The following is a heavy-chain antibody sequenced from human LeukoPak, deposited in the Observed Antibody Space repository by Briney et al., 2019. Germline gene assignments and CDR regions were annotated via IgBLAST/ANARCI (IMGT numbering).Heavy chain of an antibody. J-gene: IGHJ4*02. CDR2: MNPNSGNT. CDR3: ARSYYYDSGFDY. V-gene: IGHV1-8*01. D-gene: IGHD3-22*01. CDR1: GYTFTSYD. Sequence: ASVKVSCKASGYTFTSYDINWVRQATGQGLEWMRWMNPNSGNTGYAQKFQGRVTMTRNTSISTAYMELSSLRSEDTAVYYCARSYYYDSGFDYWGQGTLVTVSS.